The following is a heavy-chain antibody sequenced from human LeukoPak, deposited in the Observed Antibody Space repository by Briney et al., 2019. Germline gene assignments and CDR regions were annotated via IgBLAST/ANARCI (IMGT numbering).Heavy chain of an antibody. V-gene: IGHV3-21*01. D-gene: IGHD3-10*01. CDR3: ARARPHPMVRGVIHYYYYYMDV. J-gene: IGHJ6*03. Sequence: GGSLRLSCAASGFTFSSYSMNWVRQAPGKGLEWVSSVSSSSSYIYYADSVKGRFTISRDNAKNSLYLQMNSLRAEDTAVYYCARARPHPMVRGVIHYYYYYMDVWGKGTTVTVSS. CDR2: VSSSSSYI. CDR1: GFTFSSYS.